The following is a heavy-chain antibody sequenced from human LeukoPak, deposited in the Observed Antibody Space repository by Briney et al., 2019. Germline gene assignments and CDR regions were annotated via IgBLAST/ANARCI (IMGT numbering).Heavy chain of an antibody. CDR3: ARDAEGYYDFWSGYLSPGYFDY. V-gene: IGHV3-21*01. J-gene: IGHJ4*02. CDR2: ISSSSSYI. Sequence: GGSLRLSCAASGFTFGSYSMNWVRQAPGKGLEWVSSISSSSSYIYYADSVKGRFTISRDNAKNSLYLQMNSLRAEDTAVYYCARDAEGYYDFWSGYLSPGYFDYWGQGTLVTVSS. D-gene: IGHD3-3*01. CDR1: GFTFGSYS.